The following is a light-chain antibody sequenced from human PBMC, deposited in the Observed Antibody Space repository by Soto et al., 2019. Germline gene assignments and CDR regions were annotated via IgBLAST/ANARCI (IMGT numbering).Light chain of an antibody. V-gene: IGKV1-5*01. CDR2: DAS. CDR1: QSISNW. CDR3: QQYNSYSPWT. J-gene: IGKJ1*01. Sequence: IRMTQSPSSLSASTGDRVTIGCRASQSISNWLAWYQQKPGKAPKLLIYDASTLESGVPSRFSGSGSGTEFTLTISSLQPDDFATYYCQQYNSYSPWTFGQGTKVDIK.